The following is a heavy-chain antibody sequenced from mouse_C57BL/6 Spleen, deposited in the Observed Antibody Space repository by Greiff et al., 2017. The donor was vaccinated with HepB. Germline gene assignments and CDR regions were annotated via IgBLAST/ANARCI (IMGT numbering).Heavy chain of an antibody. CDR1: GYTFTSYW. Sequence: QVQLKQPGAELVKPGASVKMSCKASGYTFTSYWITWVKQRPGQGLEWIGDIYPGSGSTNYNEKFKSKATLTVDTSSSTAYMQLSSLTSEDSAVYYCARKGLIYYGTVDYWGQGTTLTVSS. V-gene: IGHV1-55*01. CDR3: ARKGLIYYGTVDY. CDR2: IYPGSGST. D-gene: IGHD1-1*01. J-gene: IGHJ2*01.